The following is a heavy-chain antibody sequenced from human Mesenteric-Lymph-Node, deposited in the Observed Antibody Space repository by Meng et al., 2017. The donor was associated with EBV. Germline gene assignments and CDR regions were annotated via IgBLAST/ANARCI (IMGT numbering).Heavy chain of an antibody. V-gene: IGHV4-4*03. CDR1: VDSIISDKW. Sequence: HVRRQGSAPGLVKPPGTLSLTGAVSVDSIISDKWWSWVRQPPGKGLEWIGEIYHSGSTNYNPSLTSRVTILVDKSKNQFSLKLSSVTAADTAVYYCASRYCPTTSCRQDWGQGTLVTAPQ. CDR2: IYHSGST. D-gene: IGHD2-2*01. J-gene: IGHJ4*02. CDR3: ASRYCPTTSCRQD.